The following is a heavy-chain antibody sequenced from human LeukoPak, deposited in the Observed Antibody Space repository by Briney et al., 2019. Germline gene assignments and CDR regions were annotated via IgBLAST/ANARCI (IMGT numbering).Heavy chain of an antibody. D-gene: IGHD6-13*01. Sequence: GGSLRLSCAASGFTFSSYSMKWVRQAPGKGLEWVSSISSSSSYIYYADSVKGRFTISRDNAKNSLYLQMNSLRAEDTAVYYCARVYSSSWNEDPFDYWGQGTLVTVSS. CDR3: ARVYSSSWNEDPFDY. J-gene: IGHJ4*02. CDR1: GFTFSSYS. V-gene: IGHV3-21*01. CDR2: ISSSSSYI.